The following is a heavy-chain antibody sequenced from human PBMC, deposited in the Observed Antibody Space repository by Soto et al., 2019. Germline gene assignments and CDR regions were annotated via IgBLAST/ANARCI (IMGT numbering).Heavy chain of an antibody. V-gene: IGHV3-11*01. CDR1: GFTFSDYY. CDR3: ARGACSGGSCYSWNYYYYYYMDV. D-gene: IGHD2-15*01. Sequence: QVQLVESGGGLVKPGGSLRLSCAASGFTFSDYYMSWIRQAPGKGLEWVSYISSSGSTIYYADSVKGRFTISRDNAKNSLYLQMNSLGAEDTAVYYCARGACSGGSCYSWNYYYYYYMDVWGKGTTVTVSS. J-gene: IGHJ6*03. CDR2: ISSSGSTI.